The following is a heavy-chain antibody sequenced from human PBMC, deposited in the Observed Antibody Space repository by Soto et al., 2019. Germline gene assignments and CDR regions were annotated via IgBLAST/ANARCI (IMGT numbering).Heavy chain of an antibody. V-gene: IGHV4-39*01. CDR3: GRTTGRHLDF. Sequence: SETLSLTCTVSYGSISVSNVFWGWVRQPPGKGLEWIGNIDYSGPAYFNPSLGTRVTFPVDTSKNQFSLTLYSVTAADTAVYYCGRTTGRHLDFWGPGMLVT. CDR2: IDYSGPA. D-gene: IGHD4-4*01. J-gene: IGHJ4*02. CDR1: YGSISVSNVF.